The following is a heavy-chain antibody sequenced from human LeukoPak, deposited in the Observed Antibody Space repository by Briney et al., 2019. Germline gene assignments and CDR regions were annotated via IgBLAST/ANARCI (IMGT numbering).Heavy chain of an antibody. V-gene: IGHV4-34*01. CDR1: GGSFSGYY. Sequence: SETLSLTCAVYGGSFSGYYWSWIRQPPGKGLEWIGEINHSGSTNHNPSLKSRVTISVDTSKNQFSLKLSSVTAADTAVYYCARTAMTYVPIDYWGQGTLVTVSS. CDR2: INHSGST. D-gene: IGHD5-18*01. J-gene: IGHJ4*02. CDR3: ARTAMTYVPIDY.